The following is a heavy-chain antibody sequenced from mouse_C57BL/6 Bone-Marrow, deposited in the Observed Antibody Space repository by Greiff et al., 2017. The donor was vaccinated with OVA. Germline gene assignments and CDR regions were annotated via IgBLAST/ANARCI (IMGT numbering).Heavy chain of an antibody. CDR2: IYPRSGNT. D-gene: IGHD1-1*01. V-gene: IGHV1-81*01. Sequence: VQRVESGAELARPGASVKLSCKASGYTFTSYGISWVKQRTGQGLEWIGEIYPRSGNTYYNEKFKGKATLTADKSSSTAYMELRSLTSEDSAVYFCARSHYYGSRRFAYWGQGTLVTVSA. CDR1: GYTFTSYG. J-gene: IGHJ3*01. CDR3: ARSHYYGSRRFAY.